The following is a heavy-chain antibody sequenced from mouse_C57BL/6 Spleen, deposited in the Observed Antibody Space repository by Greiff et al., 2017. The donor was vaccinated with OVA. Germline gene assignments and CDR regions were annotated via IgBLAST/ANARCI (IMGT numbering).Heavy chain of an antibody. J-gene: IGHJ2*01. D-gene: IGHD1-1*01. CDR2: ISYDGSN. CDR1: GYSITSGYY. CDR3: ARDPIYYYGSSLDY. V-gene: IGHV3-6*01. Sequence: EVQRVESGPGLVKPSQSLSLTCSVTGYSITSGYYWNWIRQFPGNKLEWMGYISYDGSNNYNPSLKNRISITRDTSKNQFFLKLNSVTTEDTATYYCARDPIYYYGSSLDYWGQGTTLTVSS.